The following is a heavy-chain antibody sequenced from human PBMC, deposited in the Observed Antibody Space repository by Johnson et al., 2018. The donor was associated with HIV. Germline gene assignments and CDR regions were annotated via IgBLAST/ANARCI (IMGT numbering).Heavy chain of an antibody. V-gene: IGHV3-33*06. CDR2: IWYDGSNK. J-gene: IGHJ3*02. CDR3: AKEGWSYSMCRDGFDI. Sequence: VQVLESGGGVVQPGRSLRLSCAASGFTFSSYGMHWVRQAPGKGLEWVAVIWYDGSNKYYADSVKGRFTISRDNSKNTLYLQMNSLRAEDTAVYYCAKEGWSYSMCRDGFDIWGQGTMVTGSS. CDR1: GFTFSSYG. D-gene: IGHD1-26*01.